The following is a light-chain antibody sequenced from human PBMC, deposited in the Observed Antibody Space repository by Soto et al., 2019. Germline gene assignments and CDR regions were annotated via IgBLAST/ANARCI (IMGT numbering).Light chain of an antibody. J-gene: IGKJ1*01. Sequence: VMTQSPAILSVSPGERVTLSCRASQSVMNSLAWYQQRPGQAPRLLIHGASTRATGIPARFSGSGSGTEFTLTISSLQSEDFAVYYCQQLTDWPPQWTFGQGTKVEIK. V-gene: IGKV3-15*01. CDR2: GAS. CDR3: QQLTDWPPQWT. CDR1: QSVMNS.